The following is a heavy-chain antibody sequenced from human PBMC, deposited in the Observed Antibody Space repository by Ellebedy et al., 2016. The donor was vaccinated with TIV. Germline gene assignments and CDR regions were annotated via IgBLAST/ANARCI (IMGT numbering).Heavy chain of an antibody. Sequence: PGGSLRLSCAASGFTFSSYEMNWVRQAPGKGLEWVSYISSSGSTIYYADSVKGRFTISRDNAKNSLYLQMNSLRAEDTAVYYCARDGLYGGNYYQYYYYYYGMDVWGQGTTVTVSS. CDR3: ARDGLYGGNYYQYYYYYYGMDV. D-gene: IGHD4-23*01. CDR2: ISSSGSTI. CDR1: GFTFSSYE. J-gene: IGHJ6*02. V-gene: IGHV3-48*03.